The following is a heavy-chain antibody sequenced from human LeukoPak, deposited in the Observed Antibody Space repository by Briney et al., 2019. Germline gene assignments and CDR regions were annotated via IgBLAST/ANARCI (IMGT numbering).Heavy chain of an antibody. J-gene: IGHJ4*02. D-gene: IGHD6-19*01. CDR2: ISGSGGST. CDR3: AKDHPSSGWPVFEN. Sequence: QPGGSLRLSCAASGFTFSSYAMSWVRQAPGKGLEWVSAISGSGGSTYYADSAQGRFTVSRDTLNNIFYLQMTSLRPDDTALYYCAKDHPSSGWPVFENWGQGALVTVAS. CDR1: GFTFSSYA. V-gene: IGHV3-23*01.